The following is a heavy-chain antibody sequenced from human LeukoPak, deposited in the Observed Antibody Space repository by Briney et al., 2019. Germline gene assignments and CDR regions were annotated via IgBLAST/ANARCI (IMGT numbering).Heavy chain of an antibody. Sequence: PSETLSLTCTVSGGSISDSNYYWGWIRQPPGRGLEWIGNIYYSGSAYYSPSLKGRVTVSVDTSKNQFSLKLNSVTAADTAVYYCARQSTIAAARIDPWGQGTLVTVSS. CDR2: IYYSGSA. CDR1: GGSISDSNYY. J-gene: IGHJ5*02. D-gene: IGHD6-25*01. CDR3: ARQSTIAAARIDP. V-gene: IGHV4-39*01.